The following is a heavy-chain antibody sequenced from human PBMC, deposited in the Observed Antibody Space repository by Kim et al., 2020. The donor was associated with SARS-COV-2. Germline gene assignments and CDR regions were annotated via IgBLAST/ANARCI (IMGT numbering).Heavy chain of an antibody. CDR3: ARVDYEVNDYGDYPSPGYYGMDV. J-gene: IGHJ6*02. CDR1: GFTFSSYG. D-gene: IGHD4-17*01. Sequence: GGSLRLSCAASGFTFSSYGMHWVRQAPGKGLEWVAVIWYDGSNKYYADSVKGRFTISRDNSKNTLYLQMNSLRAEDTAVYYCARVDYEVNDYGDYPSPGYYGMDVWGQGTTVTVSS. CDR2: IWYDGSNK. V-gene: IGHV3-33*01.